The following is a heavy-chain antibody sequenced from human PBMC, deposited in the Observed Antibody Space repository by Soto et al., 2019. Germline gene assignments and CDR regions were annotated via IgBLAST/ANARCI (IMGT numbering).Heavy chain of an antibody. CDR2: IYHTGST. CDR3: AHRPIVGAAI. V-gene: IGHV4-4*02. J-gene: IGHJ4*01. CDR1: GGSISNSNW. Sequence: QVQLQESGPGLVKPSGTLSLTCGVFGGSISNSNWWTWVRQPPGKGLEWIGEIYHTGSTNYNSSLMSRVTISLDKPNNQFSLKLSSVTAADTAVYYCAHRPIVGAAIWGHGTLVTVSS. D-gene: IGHD1-26*01.